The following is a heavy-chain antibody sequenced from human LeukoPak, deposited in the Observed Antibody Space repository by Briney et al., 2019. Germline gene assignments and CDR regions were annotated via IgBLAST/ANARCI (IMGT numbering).Heavy chain of an antibody. CDR1: GFTFSSYW. J-gene: IGHJ4*02. CDR3: ARDETDYYDSSGYKGY. CDR2: IKQDGSEK. D-gene: IGHD3-22*01. V-gene: IGHV3-7*01. Sequence: GGSLRLSCAASGFTFSSYWMSWVRQAPGKGLEWVANIKQDGSEKYYVDSVKGRFTISRDNAKNSLYLQMNSLRAEDTAVYYCARDETDYYDSSGYKGYWGQGTLVTVPS.